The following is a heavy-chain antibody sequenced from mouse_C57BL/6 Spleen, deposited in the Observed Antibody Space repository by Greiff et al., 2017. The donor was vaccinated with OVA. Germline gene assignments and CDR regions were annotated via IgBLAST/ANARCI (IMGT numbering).Heavy chain of an antibody. CDR1: GFTFSSYG. Sequence: DVQLVESGGDLVKPGGSLKLSCAASGFTFSSYGMSWVRQTPDKRLEWVATISSGGSYTYYPDSVKGRFTISRDNAKNTLYLQMSSLKSEATAMYYCARQTAQATEYYFDYWGQGTTLTVSS. CDR2: ISSGGSYT. V-gene: IGHV5-6*01. J-gene: IGHJ2*01. D-gene: IGHD3-2*02. CDR3: ARQTAQATEYYFDY.